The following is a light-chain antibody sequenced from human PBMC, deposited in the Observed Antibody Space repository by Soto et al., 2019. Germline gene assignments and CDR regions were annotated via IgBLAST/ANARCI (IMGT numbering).Light chain of an antibody. CDR3: QQYDNWPPLT. Sequence: EVLMTQSPATLSLSPGERATLSCRASQSVSSNLAWYQQRRGQAPRLLIYGASSRATGIPARFSGSGSGTEFTITIRSLQSEDFAVYYCQQYDNWPPLTVGGGTKVEIK. CDR2: GAS. CDR1: QSVSSN. V-gene: IGKV3D-15*01. J-gene: IGKJ4*01.